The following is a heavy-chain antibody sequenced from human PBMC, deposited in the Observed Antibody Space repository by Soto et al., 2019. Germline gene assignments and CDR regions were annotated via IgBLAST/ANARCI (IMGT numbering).Heavy chain of an antibody. CDR3: ATGDPTRHGYGSGNDSFDI. Sequence: QVQLVQSGAEVKKPGSSVKVSCKASGGTFSSYTISWVRQAPGQGLEWMGRIIPILGIANYAQKFQGRVTITADKSTSTAYMELSSLGSEYTAGYYCATGDPTRHGYGSGNDSFDIWGQGTMVTVSS. J-gene: IGHJ3*02. D-gene: IGHD6-19*01. CDR1: GGTFSSYT. CDR2: IIPILGIA. V-gene: IGHV1-69*02.